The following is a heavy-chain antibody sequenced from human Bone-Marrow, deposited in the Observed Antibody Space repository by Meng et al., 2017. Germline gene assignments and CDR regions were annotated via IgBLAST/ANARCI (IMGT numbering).Heavy chain of an antibody. CDR2: IYSGGST. CDR3: ARGLRFSDPYGMDL. D-gene: IGHD3-3*01. J-gene: IGHJ6*04. Sequence: GESLKISCAASGFTVSSNYMSWVRQAPGKGLEWVSVIYSGGSTYYADSVKGRFTISRENDKNSFFLQMNSLRVGDTAVYYCARGLRFSDPYGMDLWGEGTMVTVAS. CDR1: GFTVSSNY. V-gene: IGHV3-53*01.